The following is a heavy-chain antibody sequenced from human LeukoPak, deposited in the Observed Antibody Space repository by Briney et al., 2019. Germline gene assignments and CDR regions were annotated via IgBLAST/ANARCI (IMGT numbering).Heavy chain of an antibody. CDR2: ISSSGTAT. Sequence: GGSLRLSCAASGFTFTDFYMTWIRQAPGKGLEWVSYISSSGTATYYADSVKGRFTISRDNAKNSLYLQMNSLRAEDTAVYYCASVWYGDQNENYYYYYGMDVWGQGTTVTVSS. CDR3: ASVWYGDQNENYYYYYGMDV. CDR1: GFTFTDFY. D-gene: IGHD4-17*01. V-gene: IGHV3-11*01. J-gene: IGHJ6*02.